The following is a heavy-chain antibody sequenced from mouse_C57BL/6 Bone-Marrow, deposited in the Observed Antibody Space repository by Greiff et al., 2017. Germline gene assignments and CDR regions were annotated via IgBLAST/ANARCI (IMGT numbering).Heavy chain of an antibody. CDR2: IWTGGGT. D-gene: IGHD1-1*01. J-gene: IGHJ1*03. Sequence: QVQLQQSGPGLVAPSQSLSITCTVSGFSLTSYAISWVRQPPGKGLEWLGVIWTGGGTNYNSALKSRLSISKDNSKSQVFLKMNSLQTDDTARYYCARNPRTDGSSYVGDWYFDVWGTGTTVTVSS. V-gene: IGHV2-9-1*01. CDR3: ARNPRTDGSSYVGDWYFDV. CDR1: GFSLTSYA.